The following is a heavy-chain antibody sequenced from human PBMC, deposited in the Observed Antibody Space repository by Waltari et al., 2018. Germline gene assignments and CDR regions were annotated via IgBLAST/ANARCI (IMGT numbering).Heavy chain of an antibody. J-gene: IGHJ5*02. CDR3: ARLPSASGSFGWCDP. V-gene: IGHV4-31*02. CDR2: INYSGCT. D-gene: IGHD3-10*01. Sequence: SWSRIHAEKGLEWIGDINYSGCTKYSPYLQSRVIISVDTSQNQFSLQLSDVTAADTAVYYCARLPSASGSFGWCDPWVLGALVTVSS.